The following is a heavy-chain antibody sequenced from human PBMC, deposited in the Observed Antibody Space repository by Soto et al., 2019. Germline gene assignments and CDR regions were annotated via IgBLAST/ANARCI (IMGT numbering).Heavy chain of an antibody. D-gene: IGHD3-10*01. CDR1: GFTFSTHA. CDR3: ARASAPAGGGACDI. CDR2: VDVGGGST. Sequence: EVQLLESGGGLVQPGGSLRLSCAASGFTFSTHAMIWVRQAPGKGLNWVSTVDVGGGSTYYTDSVKGRFTVSRDNSKNTVYLQLNTLRAEDTAISCCARASAPAGGGACDIWGQGTMVTVSS. J-gene: IGHJ3*02. V-gene: IGHV3-23*01.